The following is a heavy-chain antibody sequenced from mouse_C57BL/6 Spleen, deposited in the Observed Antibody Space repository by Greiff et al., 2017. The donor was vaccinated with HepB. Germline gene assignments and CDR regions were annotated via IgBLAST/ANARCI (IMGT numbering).Heavy chain of an antibody. CDR2: IDPSDSET. CDR1: GYTFTSYW. D-gene: IGHD1-1*01. CDR3: ARYDTTVVALDY. V-gene: IGHV1-52*01. J-gene: IGHJ2*01. Sequence: QVQLQQPGAELVRPGSSVKLSCKASGYTFTSYWMHWVKQRPIQGLEWIGNIDPSDSETHYNQKFKDKATLTVDKSSSTAYMQLSSLTSEDSAVYYCARYDTTVVALDYWGQGTTLTVSS.